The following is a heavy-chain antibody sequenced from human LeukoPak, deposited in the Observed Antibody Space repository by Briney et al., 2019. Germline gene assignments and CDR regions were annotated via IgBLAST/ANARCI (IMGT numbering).Heavy chain of an antibody. D-gene: IGHD3-3*01. CDR3: ARSPTDFWSGYRSEYYYYYYMDV. CDR2: IIPIFGTA. CDR1: GGAFSSYA. V-gene: IGHV1-69*05. Sequence: SVKVSCKASGGAFSSYAISWVRQAPGQGLEWMGGIIPIFGTANYAQKFQGRVTITTDESTSTAYMELSSLRSEDTAVYYCARSPTDFWSGYRSEYYYYYYMDVWGKGTTVTVS. J-gene: IGHJ6*03.